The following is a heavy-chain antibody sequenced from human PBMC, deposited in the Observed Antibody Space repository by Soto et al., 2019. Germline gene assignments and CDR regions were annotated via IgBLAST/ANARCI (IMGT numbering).Heavy chain of an antibody. V-gene: IGHV3-30-3*01. CDR2: ISYDGSNK. CDR3: ARDLSIAAAGTMFDY. CDR1: GFTFSSYA. J-gene: IGHJ4*02. D-gene: IGHD6-13*01. Sequence: QVQLVESGGGVVQPGRSLRLSCAASGFTFSSYAMHWVRQAPGKGLEWVAVISYDGSNKYYADSVKGRFTISRDNSKNTLYLKMNSLRAEDTAVYYCARDLSIAAAGTMFDYWGQGTLVTVSS.